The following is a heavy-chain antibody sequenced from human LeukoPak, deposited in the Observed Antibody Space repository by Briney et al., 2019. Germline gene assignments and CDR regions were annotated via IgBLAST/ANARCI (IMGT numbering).Heavy chain of an antibody. V-gene: IGHV3-33*06. D-gene: IGHD4-23*01. CDR3: AKDHADYGGNPPPLDY. CDR2: IWYDGSNK. CDR1: GFTFSSYG. Sequence: GRSLRLSCAASGFTFSSYGMHWVRQAPGKGLEWVAVIWYDGSNKYYADSVKGRFTISRDNSKNTLYLQMNSLRAEDTAVYYCAKDHADYGGNPPPLDYWGQGTLVTVSS. J-gene: IGHJ4*02.